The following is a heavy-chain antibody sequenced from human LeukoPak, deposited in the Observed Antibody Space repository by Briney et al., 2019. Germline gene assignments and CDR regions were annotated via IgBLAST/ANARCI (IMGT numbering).Heavy chain of an antibody. CDR3: ASLDIAVAGTSFDY. J-gene: IGHJ4*02. CDR2: IYYSGST. V-gene: IGHV4-59*01. CDR1: GGSIGSDY. D-gene: IGHD6-19*01. Sequence: SETLSLTCSVSGGSIGSDYWSWIRQPPGKGLEWIGYIYYSGSTNYNPSLKSRVTISVDTSKNQFSLKLSSVTAADTAVYYCASLDIAVAGTSFDYWGQGTLVTVSS.